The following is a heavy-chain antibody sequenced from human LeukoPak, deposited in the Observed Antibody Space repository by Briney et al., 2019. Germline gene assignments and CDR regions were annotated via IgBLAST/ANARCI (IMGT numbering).Heavy chain of an antibody. CDR3: ARGGDSSSWYYYFDY. CDR1: GFTFSTYA. V-gene: IGHV3-30-3*01. D-gene: IGHD6-13*01. CDR2: ISYDGNNK. Sequence: GGSLRLSCAASGFTFSTYAMNWVRQAPGKGLEWVAVISYDGNNKYYADSVKGRFTVSRDNSKNTPYVQMNSLRDEDTAVYYCARGGDSSSWYYYFDYWGQGTLVTVPS. J-gene: IGHJ4*02.